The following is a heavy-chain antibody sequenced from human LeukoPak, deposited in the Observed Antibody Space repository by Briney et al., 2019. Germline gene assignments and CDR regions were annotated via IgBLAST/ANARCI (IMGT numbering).Heavy chain of an antibody. Sequence: SETLSLTCTVSGGSISSYYWSWIRQPPGKGLEWIGYIYYSGSTNYNPSLKSRVTISVDTSKNQFSLKLSSVTAADTAVYYCARDLEVAGPYWCFDLWGRGTLVTVSS. CDR2: IYYSGST. CDR3: ARDLEVAGPYWCFDL. D-gene: IGHD6-19*01. V-gene: IGHV4-59*01. J-gene: IGHJ2*01. CDR1: GGSISSYY.